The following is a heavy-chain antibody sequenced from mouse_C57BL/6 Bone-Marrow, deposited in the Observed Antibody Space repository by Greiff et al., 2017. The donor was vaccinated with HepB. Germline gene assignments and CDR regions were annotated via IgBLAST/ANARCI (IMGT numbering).Heavy chain of an antibody. Sequence: EVHLVESGGGLVKPGGSLKLSCAASGFTFSSYAMSWVRQTPEKRLEWVATISDGGSYTYYPDNVKGRFTISRDNAKNNLYLQMSHLKSEDTAMYYCARARLTTVVAYWYFDVWGTGTTVTVSS. CDR1: GFTFSSYA. V-gene: IGHV5-4*01. CDR2: ISDGGSYT. D-gene: IGHD1-1*01. CDR3: ARARLTTVVAYWYFDV. J-gene: IGHJ1*03.